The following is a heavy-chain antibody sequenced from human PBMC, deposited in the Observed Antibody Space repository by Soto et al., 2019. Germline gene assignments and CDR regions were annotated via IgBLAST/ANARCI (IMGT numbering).Heavy chain of an antibody. CDR1: GFTFSSYE. Sequence: PGESLKISCAASGFTFSSYEMNWVRQAPGKGLEWVSYISSSGSTIYYADSVKGRFTISRDNAKNSLYLQMNSLRAEDTAVYYCARVGEAIRDSSGSDGMDVWGQGTTVAVSS. J-gene: IGHJ6*02. CDR3: ARVGEAIRDSSGSDGMDV. CDR2: ISSSGSTI. V-gene: IGHV3-48*03. D-gene: IGHD3-22*01.